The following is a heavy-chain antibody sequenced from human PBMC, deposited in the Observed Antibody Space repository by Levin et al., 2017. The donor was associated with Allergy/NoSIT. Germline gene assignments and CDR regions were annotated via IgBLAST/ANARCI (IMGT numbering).Heavy chain of an antibody. CDR1: GFSLSTSGVG. V-gene: IGHV2-5*02. CDR2: IYWDDDK. Sequence: SGPTLVKPTQTLTLTCTFSGFSLSTSGVGVGWIRQPPGKALEWLALIYWDDDKRYSPSLKGRLTVTKDTSKNQMVLKMTNMDPVDKATYQCGHKLLLMSNTQTNFFDVWGQGTMVSVSS. D-gene: IGHD2-8*01. CDR3: GHKLLLMSNTQTNFFDV. J-gene: IGHJ3*01.